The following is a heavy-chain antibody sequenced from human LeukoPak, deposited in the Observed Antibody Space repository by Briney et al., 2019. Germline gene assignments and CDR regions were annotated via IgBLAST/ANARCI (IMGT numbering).Heavy chain of an antibody. CDR1: GYTFTSYG. J-gene: IGHJ4*02. CDR3: ARTGYYDSSGYYLAGFDY. V-gene: IGHV1-18*01. Sequence: ASVKVSCKASGYTFTSYGISWVRQAPGQGLEWMGWISAYNGNTNYAQKLQGRVTMTTDTSTSTAYMELRSLRSDDTAVYYCARTGYYDSSGYYLAGFDYWGQGTLVTVSS. CDR2: ISAYNGNT. D-gene: IGHD3-22*01.